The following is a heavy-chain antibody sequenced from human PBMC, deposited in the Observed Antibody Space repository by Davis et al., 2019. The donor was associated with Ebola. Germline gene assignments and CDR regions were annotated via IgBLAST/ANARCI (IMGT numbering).Heavy chain of an antibody. D-gene: IGHD6-13*01. CDR1: GFPFSTYW. J-gene: IGHJ4*02. CDR2: INHDGSEQ. Sequence: GESLKISCAASGFPFSTYWMSWVRQAPGRGLEWVANINHDGSEQYFLDSVRGRFTISRDNAKNSLFLQMNSLRAEDTALYYCATGAAAGNKYYFDYWGQGTLVTVSS. V-gene: IGHV3-7*01. CDR3: ATGAAAGNKYYFDY.